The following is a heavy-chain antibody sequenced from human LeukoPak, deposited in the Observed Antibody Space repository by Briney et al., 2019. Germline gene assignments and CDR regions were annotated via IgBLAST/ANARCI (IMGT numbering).Heavy chain of an antibody. V-gene: IGHV3-30*04. CDR1: GFTFNSYS. Sequence: GGSLRLSCEASGFTFNSYSMHWVRQAPGKGLEWVAVVSFDGNSKYYADSVKGRFTISRDNSKLYLQMNNLRAEDTAVYHCARDRHQWMDSTWQYCFDYWGQGILVTVSS. D-gene: IGHD6-19*01. CDR3: ARDRHQWMDSTWQYCFDY. CDR2: VSFDGNSK. J-gene: IGHJ4*02.